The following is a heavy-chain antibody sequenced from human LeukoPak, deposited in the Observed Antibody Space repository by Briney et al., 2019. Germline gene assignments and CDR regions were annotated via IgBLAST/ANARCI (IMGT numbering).Heavy chain of an antibody. Sequence: KPSETLSLTCAVYGGSFSGYYWSWIRQPPGKGLEWIGEINHSGSTNYNPSLKSRVTISVDTSKNQFSLKLSSVTAADTAVYYCASDSSGWFKGFDYWGQGTLVTVSS. CDR3: ASDSSGWFKGFDY. J-gene: IGHJ4*02. V-gene: IGHV4-34*01. CDR1: GGSFSGYY. CDR2: INHSGST. D-gene: IGHD6-19*01.